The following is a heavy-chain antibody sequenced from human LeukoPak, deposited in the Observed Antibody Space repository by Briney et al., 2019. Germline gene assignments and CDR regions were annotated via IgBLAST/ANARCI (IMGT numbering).Heavy chain of an antibody. V-gene: IGHV3-73*01. CDR1: GFTFSGSA. CDR2: IRSKANSYAT. J-gene: IGHJ4*02. D-gene: IGHD1-26*01. CDR3: TKGIVGAVDY. Sequence: PGGSLRLSCAASGFTFSGSAMHWVRQASGKGLECVGRIRSKANSYATAYAASVKGRFTISKDDSKNTACLQMNSLKTEDTAVYYCTKGIVGAVDYWGQGTLVTVSS.